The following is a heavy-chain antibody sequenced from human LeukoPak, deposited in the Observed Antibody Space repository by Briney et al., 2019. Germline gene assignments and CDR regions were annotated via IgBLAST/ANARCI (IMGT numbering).Heavy chain of an antibody. D-gene: IGHD6-19*01. CDR3: ARKYSGPGGYFGY. CDR2: IYHSGST. J-gene: IGHJ4*02. V-gene: IGHV4-38-2*01. Sequence: SETLSLTCAVSGYSISSGYYWGWIRQPPGKGLEWIGSIYHSGSTYYNPSLKSRVTISVDTSKNQFSLKLSSVTAADTAVYYCARKYSGPGGYFGYWGQGTLVTVSS. CDR1: GYSISSGYY.